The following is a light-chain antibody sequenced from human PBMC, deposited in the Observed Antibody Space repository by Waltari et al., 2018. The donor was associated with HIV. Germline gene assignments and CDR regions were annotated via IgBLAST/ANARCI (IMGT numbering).Light chain of an antibody. J-gene: IGLJ6*01. V-gene: IGLV2-8*01. CDR1: SSDVGGYEY. CDR2: EGN. CDR3: ASYGDTNRVL. Sequence: QSALTRPPSASGSLGQSVTISCTGTSSDVGGYEYVSWYQHHPDKAPKLISYEGNKRPSGVPDRCSDSKSDNTASLTVAGLQDDDEAHYYCASYGDTNRVLFGGGTRVTVL.